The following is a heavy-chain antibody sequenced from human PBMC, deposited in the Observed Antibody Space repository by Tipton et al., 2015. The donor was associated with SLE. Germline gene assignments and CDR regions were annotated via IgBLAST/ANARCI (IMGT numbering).Heavy chain of an antibody. V-gene: IGHV4-59*11. J-gene: IGHJ4*02. CDR1: GGSISSHY. D-gene: IGHD1-14*01. Sequence: TLSLTCTVSGGSISSHYWSWIRQPPGKGLECIGSIYHSGSTYYNPSLKSRVTISVDTSKNQFSLKLSSVTAADTAVYYCARDNPSEGGDYVGYWGQGTLVTVSS. CDR2: IYHSGST. CDR3: ARDNPSEGGDYVGY.